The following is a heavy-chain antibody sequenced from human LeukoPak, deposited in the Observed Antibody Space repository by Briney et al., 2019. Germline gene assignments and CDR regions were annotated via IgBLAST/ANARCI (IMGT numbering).Heavy chain of an antibody. CDR3: AKACSGWYGFGS. CDR2: ISGSGDRT. J-gene: IGHJ4*02. Sequence: GSLRLSCAASGFTFSTYAMSWVRQAPGKGLEWVSAISGSGDRTYQPDSVKGRFTISRDESKNTLYLQMDSLRAEDTAVYYCAKACSGWYGFGSWGQGTLVTVSS. D-gene: IGHD6-19*01. CDR1: GFTFSTYA. V-gene: IGHV3-23*01.